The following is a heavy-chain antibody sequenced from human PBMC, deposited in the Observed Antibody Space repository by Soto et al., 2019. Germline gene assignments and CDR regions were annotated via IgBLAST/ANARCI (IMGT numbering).Heavy chain of an antibody. D-gene: IGHD3-10*01. V-gene: IGHV1-69*17. CDR1: GGTFSSYA. Sequence: QVQLVQSGAEVKKPGSSVKVSCKSSGGTFSSYAISWVRQAPGQGLEWMGGVIPVFGLATYAQKVQGRVTITADKSTNTAYMEVSSPRSEDTAVYYCARGKSYYGSGKGIYDYYSLDVWGQGTTVTVSS. CDR3: ARGKSYYGSGKGIYDYYSLDV. CDR2: VIPVFGLA. J-gene: IGHJ6*02.